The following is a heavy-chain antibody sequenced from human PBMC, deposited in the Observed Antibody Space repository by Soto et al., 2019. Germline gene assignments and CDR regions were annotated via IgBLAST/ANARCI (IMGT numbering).Heavy chain of an antibody. CDR1: GYTFTSYD. V-gene: IGHV1-8*01. J-gene: IGHJ4*02. Sequence: QVQLVQSGAEVKKPGASVKVSCKASGYTFTSYDINWVRQATGQGLEWMGWMNPNSGNTGYAQKFQCRVTITRNTSMSTAYMELSSLRSEDTEVYYCASRPDRTTYSSGWGGVGEFDYWCQGTLVTVSS. CDR3: ASRPDRTTYSSGWGGVGEFDY. D-gene: IGHD6-19*01. CDR2: MNPNSGNT.